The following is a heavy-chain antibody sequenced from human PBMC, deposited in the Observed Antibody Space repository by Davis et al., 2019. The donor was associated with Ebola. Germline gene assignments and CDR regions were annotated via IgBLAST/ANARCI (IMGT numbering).Heavy chain of an antibody. CDR2: ISSSGSTI. Sequence: PAGSLRLSCAASGFTFSNAWMNWVRQAPGQGLEWVSYISSSGSTIYYADSVKGRFTISRDNAKNSLYLQMNSLRAEDTAVYYCARDRGSFPFDYWGQGTLVTVSS. J-gene: IGHJ4*02. CDR1: GFTFSNAW. D-gene: IGHD1-26*01. CDR3: ARDRGSFPFDY. V-gene: IGHV3-48*04.